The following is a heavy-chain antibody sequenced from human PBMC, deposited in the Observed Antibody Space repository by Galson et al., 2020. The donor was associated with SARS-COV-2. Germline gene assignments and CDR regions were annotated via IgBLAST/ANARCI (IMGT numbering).Heavy chain of an antibody. CDR2: INSDGSSA. V-gene: IGHV3-74*01. CDR3: AREGEDTWYDYVMDA. Sequence: GESLKISCAASGFTFRTYWMHWVRQVSGKGLEWVSRINSDGSSAIYADSVEGRLTISRDNAMNMLYLHMNSLRVDDTAVYYCAREGEDTWYDYVMDAWGQGTTVTVSS. J-gene: IGHJ6*02. D-gene: IGHD3-16*01. CDR1: GFTFRTYW.